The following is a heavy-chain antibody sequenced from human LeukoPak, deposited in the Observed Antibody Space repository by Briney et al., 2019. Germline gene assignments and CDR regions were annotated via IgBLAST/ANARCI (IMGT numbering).Heavy chain of an antibody. V-gene: IGHV4-59*01. CDR2: IYYSGST. CDR3: ARELMRASTY. CDR1: GGSISSYY. D-gene: IGHD1-26*01. Sequence: SETLSLTCTVSGGSISSYYWSWIRQPPGKGLEWIGYIYYSGSTNYNPSLKSRVTISVDTSKNQFSLKLSSVTAADTAVYYCARELMRASTYWGQGTLVTVSS. J-gene: IGHJ4*02.